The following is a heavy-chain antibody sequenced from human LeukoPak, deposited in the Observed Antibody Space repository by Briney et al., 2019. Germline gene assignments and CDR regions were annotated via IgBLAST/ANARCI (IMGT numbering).Heavy chain of an antibody. CDR2: ISGSGGST. J-gene: IGHJ5*01. CDR1: GFTFSSYA. D-gene: IGHD5-12*01. Sequence: GGSLRLSCAASGFTFSSYAMSWVRQAPGKGLEWVSAISGSGGSTYYADSVKGRFTISRDTSKNTLYLQMNSLTVEDTAVYYCAKGGYSGHEFDFWGQGALVTVSS. CDR3: AKGGYSGHEFDF. V-gene: IGHV3-23*01.